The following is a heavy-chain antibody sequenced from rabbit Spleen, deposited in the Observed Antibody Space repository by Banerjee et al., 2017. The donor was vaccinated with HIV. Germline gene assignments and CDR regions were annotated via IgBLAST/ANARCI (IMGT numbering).Heavy chain of an antibody. D-gene: IGHD1-1*01. Sequence: QEQLVESGGGLVQPGGSLKLSCKASGFDFSNYGVTWVRQAPGKGLEWIACMNTETGKGVYANWAKGRFAISKTPTTTVTLQMTSLTAADTATYFCARDLVAVIGWNFGWWGPGTLVTVS. CDR2: MNTETGKG. CDR3: ARDLVAVIGWNFGW. V-gene: IGHV1S45*01. J-gene: IGHJ4*01. CDR1: GFDFSNYG.